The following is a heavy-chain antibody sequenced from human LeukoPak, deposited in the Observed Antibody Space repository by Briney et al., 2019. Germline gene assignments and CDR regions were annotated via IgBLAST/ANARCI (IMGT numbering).Heavy chain of an antibody. CDR2: IYYSGST. J-gene: IGHJ4*02. V-gene: IGHV4-59*12. Sequence: SSETLSLTCTVSGGSISSYYWSWIRQTPGKGLEWIGDIYYSGSTNYNPSLKSRVTISVDTSKNQFSLNLRSVTAADTAVYYCARGRYSFAYWGQGTLVTVSS. D-gene: IGHD5-18*01. CDR3: ARGRYSFAY. CDR1: GGSISSYY.